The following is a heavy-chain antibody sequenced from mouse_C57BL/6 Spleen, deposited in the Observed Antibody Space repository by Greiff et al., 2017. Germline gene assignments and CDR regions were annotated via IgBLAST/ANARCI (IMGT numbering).Heavy chain of an antibody. CDR1: GYTFTDYY. CDR3: ARERANWGYYYAMDY. V-gene: IGHV1-76*01. J-gene: IGHJ4*01. CDR2: IYPGSGNT. D-gene: IGHD4-1*01. Sequence: QVQLQQSGAELVRPGASVKLSCKASGYTFTDYYINWVKQRPGQGLEWIARIYPGSGNTYYNEKFKGKATLTAEKSSSTAYMQLSSLTSEDSAVYFCARERANWGYYYAMDYWGQGTSVTVSS.